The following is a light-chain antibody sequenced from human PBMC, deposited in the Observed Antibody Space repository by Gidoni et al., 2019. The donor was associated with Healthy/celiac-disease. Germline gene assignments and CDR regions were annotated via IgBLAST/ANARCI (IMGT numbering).Light chain of an antibody. J-gene: IGKJ2*01. V-gene: IGKV1-33*01. CDR1: QDITHY. Sequence: DFQMTQSPSSLSASVGDRVTITCQSSQDITHYLNWYQQKPGKAPKLLIYDESNLETGVPSSFSGSGSGTDFTFSISSLQPEDIATYYCQQYDNLPLTFGQGTKLEIK. CDR3: QQYDNLPLT. CDR2: DES.